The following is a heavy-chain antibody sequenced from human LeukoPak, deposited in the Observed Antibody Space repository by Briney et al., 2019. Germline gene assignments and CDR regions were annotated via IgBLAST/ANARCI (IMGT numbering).Heavy chain of an antibody. D-gene: IGHD4-11*01. J-gene: IGHJ5*02. CDR2: ISDYNGYT. V-gene: IGHV1-18*01. CDR1: GYTFTSYG. CDR3: LRDLYRDSLPVSWFDP. Sequence: ASVKVSCKASGYTFTSYGISWVRQAPGQGVEWMGWISDYNGYTNYAQKLQGRVTITTDTSIHEAYLQLTSLCSDDRAVYYLLRDLYRDSLPVSWFDPWGQGTLVIVSS.